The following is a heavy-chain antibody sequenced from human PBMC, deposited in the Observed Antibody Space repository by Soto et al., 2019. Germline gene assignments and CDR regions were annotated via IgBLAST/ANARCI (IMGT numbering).Heavy chain of an antibody. CDR2: ISYDGSNK. V-gene: IGHV3-30-3*01. D-gene: IGHD6-19*01. J-gene: IGHJ4*02. CDR1: GFTFSSYA. Sequence: GGSLRLSCAASGFTFSSYAMHWVRQAPGKGLEWVAVISYDGSNKYYAESEKGRFTISRDSSKNTVYLEMTSLRAEDTAVYYCAKGGRQWLVTSDFNYWGQGALVTVSS. CDR3: AKGGRQWLVTSDFNY.